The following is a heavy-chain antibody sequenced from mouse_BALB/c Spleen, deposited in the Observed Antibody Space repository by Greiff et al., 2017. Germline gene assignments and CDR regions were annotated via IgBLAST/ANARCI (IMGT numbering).Heavy chain of an antibody. CDR3: ARDPYYYAMDY. CDR2: IDPANGNT. Sequence: EVQLLQSGAELVKPGASVKLSCTASGFNIKDTYMHWVKQRPEQGLEWIGRIDPANGNTKYDPKFQGKATITADTSSNTAYLQLSSLTSEDTAVYYCARDPYYYAMDYWGQGTSVTVSS. J-gene: IGHJ4*01. V-gene: IGHV14-3*02. CDR1: GFNIKDTY.